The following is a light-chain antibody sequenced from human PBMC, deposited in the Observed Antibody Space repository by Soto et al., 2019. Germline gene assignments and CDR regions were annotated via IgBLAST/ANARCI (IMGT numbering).Light chain of an antibody. J-gene: IGKJ5*01. Sequence: EVVMTQSPATLSVSPGERATLSCRASQSVNSNYLAWYQQKPGQAPRLLIYGISARASGVPARFSGSGSGTDFTLTIDSLQSEDFAVYYCQQYTNWPITFGQGTRLEIK. CDR1: QSVNSN. CDR2: GIS. V-gene: IGKV3-15*01. CDR3: QQYTNWPIT.